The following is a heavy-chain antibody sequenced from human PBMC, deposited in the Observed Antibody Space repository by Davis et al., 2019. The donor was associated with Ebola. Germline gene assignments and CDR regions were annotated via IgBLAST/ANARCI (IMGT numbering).Heavy chain of an antibody. V-gene: IGHV4-34*01. D-gene: IGHD5-18*01. Sequence: SETLSLTCAVYGGSFSGYYWGWIRQPPGKGLEWIGSIYHSGSTYYNPSLKSRVTISVDTSKNQFSLKLSSVTAADTAVYYCARLGYSYGYPLLYYYYGMDVWGKGTTVTVSS. J-gene: IGHJ6*04. CDR1: GGSFSGYY. CDR2: IYHSGST. CDR3: ARLGYSYGYPLLYYYYGMDV.